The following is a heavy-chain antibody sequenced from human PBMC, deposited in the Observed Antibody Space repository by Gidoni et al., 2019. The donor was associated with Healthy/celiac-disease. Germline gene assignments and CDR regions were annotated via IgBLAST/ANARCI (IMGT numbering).Heavy chain of an antibody. CDR3: ARDRTDFYYDSSGYYPLGY. Sequence: QVQLVQSGAEVKKPGASVKVSCKASGYTFTSYGISWVRQAPGQGLEWMGWISAYNGNTNYAQKLQGRVTMTTDTSTSTAYMELRSLRSDDTAVYYCARDRTDFYYDSSGYYPLGYWGQGTLVTVSS. CDR1: GYTFTSYG. V-gene: IGHV1-18*01. J-gene: IGHJ4*02. D-gene: IGHD3-22*01. CDR2: ISAYNGNT.